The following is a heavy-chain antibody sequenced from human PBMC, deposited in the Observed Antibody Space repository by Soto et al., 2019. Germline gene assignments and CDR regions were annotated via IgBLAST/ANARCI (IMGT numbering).Heavy chain of an antibody. CDR2: ISYDGSNK. CDR1: EFTFSSYA. Sequence: QVQLVESGGGVVQPGRSLRLSCAASEFTFSSYAMHWVRQAPGKGLEWVAVISYDGSNKYYADSVRGRFTISRDNSRNTLYLQMNSLRAEDTAVYYCARDSTRIAAATEYFQHWGQGTLVTVSS. D-gene: IGHD6-13*01. V-gene: IGHV3-30-3*01. CDR3: ARDSTRIAAATEYFQH. J-gene: IGHJ1*01.